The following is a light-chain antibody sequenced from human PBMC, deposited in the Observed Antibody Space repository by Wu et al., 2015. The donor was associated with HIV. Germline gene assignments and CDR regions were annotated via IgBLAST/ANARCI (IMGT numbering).Light chain of an antibody. V-gene: IGKV3-11*01. CDR3: QQRSNWLT. Sequence: GRAPSPAGPVRXLATLSLVPTEPGQLQALIYDASNRATGIPGRFSGSGSGTDFTLTISSLEPEDFAVYYCQQRSNWLTFGGGTKVEIK. J-gene: IGKJ4*01. CDR2: DAS. CDR1: RXLAT.